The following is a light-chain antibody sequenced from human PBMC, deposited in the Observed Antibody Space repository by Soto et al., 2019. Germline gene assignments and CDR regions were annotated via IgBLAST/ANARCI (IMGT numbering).Light chain of an antibody. J-gene: IGKJ1*01. CDR1: QTVTSY. CDR3: QQSYRFPKT. CDR2: AAS. Sequence: DVQMTQSPSSLSASAVDSLTLTCRASQTVTSYLNWYQQKPGKAPKLLIYAASTLQSGVPSRFSGSGSGTEFTLTIISLQPEDFATYYCQQSYRFPKTFGRGTKVDIK. V-gene: IGKV1-39*01.